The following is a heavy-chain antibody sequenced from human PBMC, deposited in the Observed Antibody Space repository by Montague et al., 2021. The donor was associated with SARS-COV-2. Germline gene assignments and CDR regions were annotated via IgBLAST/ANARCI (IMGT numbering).Heavy chain of an antibody. J-gene: IGHJ4*02. CDR2: FTSVCADT. CDR3: ARDFRFPVDVDHTYFDY. V-gene: IGHV3-23*01. D-gene: IGHD3/OR15-3a*01. Sequence: SLRLSCAASGFTFREYSMSWVRHVPGKGLEWVSIFTSVCADTFYADSVKGRFTVSRDNSRNLFYLQLNNLRGEDTATYFCARDFRFPVDVDHTYFDYWGPGTQVTVSS. CDR1: GFTFREYS.